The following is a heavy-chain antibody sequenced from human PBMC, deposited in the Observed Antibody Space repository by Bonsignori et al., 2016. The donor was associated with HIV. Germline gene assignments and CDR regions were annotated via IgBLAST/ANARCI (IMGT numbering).Heavy chain of an antibody. D-gene: IGHD2-2*02. CDR1: GGSFSGYY. CDR3: ARGLSKNQLLYFAFDI. J-gene: IGHJ3*02. V-gene: IGHV4-34*01. CDR2: INLSGST. Sequence: SETLSLTCAVYGGSFSGYYWSWIRQPPGKGLEWIGEINLSGSTNYNPSLKSRVTISVDTSKNQFSLKLSSVTAADTAVYYCARGLSKNQLLYFAFDIWGQGTMVTVSS.